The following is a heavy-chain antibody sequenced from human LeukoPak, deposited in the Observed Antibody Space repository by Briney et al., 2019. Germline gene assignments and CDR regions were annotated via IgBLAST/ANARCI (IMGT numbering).Heavy chain of an antibody. V-gene: IGHV3-11*01. CDR2: ISSSGKTI. CDR3: ARGKPHAVLGSYYYGMDV. CDR1: GFTFSDYY. J-gene: IGHJ6*02. D-gene: IGHD5-12*01. Sequence: PGGSLRLSCAASGFTFSDYYMSWIRQAPGKGLEWVSYISSSGKTIYYADSVKGRFTISRDNAKNSLYLQMNSLRAKDTAVYYCARGKPHAVLGSYYYGMDVWGQGTAVTVSS.